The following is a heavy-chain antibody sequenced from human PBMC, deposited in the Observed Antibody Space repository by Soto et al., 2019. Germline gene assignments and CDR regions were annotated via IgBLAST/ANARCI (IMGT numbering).Heavy chain of an antibody. D-gene: IGHD5-18*01. V-gene: IGHV3-74*01. Sequence: EVQLVESGGGLAQPGGSLRLSCAASGFTFSSYWMHWVRQVPGKGLVWVSRIDTDGSTANYAGSVKGRFTISRDNAKNTLYLQMNSLSAEDTAVYYCARLKRGYSYGIPLDFRGQGTLVTVSS. CDR3: ARLKRGYSYGIPLDF. J-gene: IGHJ4*02. CDR1: GFTFSSYW. CDR2: IDTDGSTA.